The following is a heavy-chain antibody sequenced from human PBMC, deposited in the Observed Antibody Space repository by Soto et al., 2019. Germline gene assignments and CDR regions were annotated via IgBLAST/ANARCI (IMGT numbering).Heavy chain of an antibody. CDR3: AKRAHGGPFDP. Sequence: HLQLQESGPGLVKSSETLSLTCAVSGGSITSSGFWWSWIRQPPGKGLEWIATIYDTGNTFYNPSLRRRVTISGDTPKNQVALKPNSVTAADTAVYYRAKRAHGGPFDPWGQGTLVTVSS. J-gene: IGHJ5*02. D-gene: IGHD3-10*01. V-gene: IGHV4-39*01. CDR1: GGSITSSGFW. CDR2: IYDTGNT.